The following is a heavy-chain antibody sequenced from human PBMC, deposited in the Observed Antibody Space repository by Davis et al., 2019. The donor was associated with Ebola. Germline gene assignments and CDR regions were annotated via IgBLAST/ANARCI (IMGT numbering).Heavy chain of an antibody. V-gene: IGHV3-48*03. CDR2: ISDSGVTT. D-gene: IGHD5-12*01. J-gene: IGHJ4*02. Sequence: GGSLRLSCVASGFTFGNYETNWVRQAPGKGLEWISYISDSGVTTYYTDSVKGRFTVSRDNAKNSLLLQMNSLRAEETAMYYCVPGTWIRGQGILVTVSS. CDR1: GFTFGNYE. CDR3: VPGTWI.